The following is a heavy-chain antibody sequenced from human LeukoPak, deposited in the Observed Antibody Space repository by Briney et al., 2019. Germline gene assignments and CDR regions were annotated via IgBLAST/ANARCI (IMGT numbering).Heavy chain of an antibody. CDR2: IYSGDST. Sequence: PGGSLRLSCAGSGFTVSSNYMSWVRQAPGKGLEWVSVIYSGDSTYYADSVKGRFIISRDNSKNTVYLQMNSLRAEDTAVYYCARDGAVADGRLYYWGQGTLVTVSS. D-gene: IGHD6-19*01. CDR3: ARDGAVADGRLYY. CDR1: GFTVSSNY. V-gene: IGHV3-66*01. J-gene: IGHJ4*02.